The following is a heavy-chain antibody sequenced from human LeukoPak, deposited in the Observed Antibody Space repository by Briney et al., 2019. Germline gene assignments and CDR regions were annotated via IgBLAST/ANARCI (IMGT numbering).Heavy chain of an antibody. D-gene: IGHD6-6*01. CDR2: LSYDGSNK. V-gene: IGHV3-30*18. CDR1: GFTFSNYA. CDR3: AKDLAAARCDY. J-gene: IGHJ4*02. Sequence: RSLRLSCTASGFTFSNYAMPWVRRPPGKGLEGVAVLSYDGSNKYYADSVKGRFTISRDNSKNTLYLQMNSLRPEDTAVYYCAKDLAAARCDYWGQGTLVTVSS.